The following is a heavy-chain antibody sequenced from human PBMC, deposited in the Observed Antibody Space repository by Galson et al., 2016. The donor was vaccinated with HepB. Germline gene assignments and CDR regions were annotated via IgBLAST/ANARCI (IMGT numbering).Heavy chain of an antibody. CDR3: ARDRDWNLDC. Sequence: SVKVSCKASGYTFSNHAFSWVRQAPGQGLEWMGWISAYNGNPNYAPKFHVSVPLTPDPSPRPAYMELRSLRSAATAIYSCARDRDWNLDCWGQGTLVTVSS. CDR1: GYTFSNHA. D-gene: IGHD1-1*01. V-gene: IGHV1-18*04. J-gene: IGHJ4*02. CDR2: ISAYNGNP.